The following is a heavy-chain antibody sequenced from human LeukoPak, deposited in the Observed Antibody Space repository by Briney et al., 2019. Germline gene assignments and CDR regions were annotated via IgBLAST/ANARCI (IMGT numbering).Heavy chain of an antibody. Sequence: GGSLRLSCAGSRFTFSNYWMHWVRQLPGKGLAWVLRIDRDGNRILYADSVRGRFTISRDNAKNALYLQMNSLRPEDTAMYYCVSDSESRSGGDFWGQGTLVTVSS. V-gene: IGHV3-74*01. CDR2: IDRDGNRI. CDR3: VSDSESRSGGDF. D-gene: IGHD1-26*01. CDR1: RFTFSNYW. J-gene: IGHJ4*02.